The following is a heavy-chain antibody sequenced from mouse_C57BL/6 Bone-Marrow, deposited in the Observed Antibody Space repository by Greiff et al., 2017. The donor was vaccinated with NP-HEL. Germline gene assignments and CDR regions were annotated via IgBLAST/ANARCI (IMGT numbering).Heavy chain of an antibody. CDR1: GYTFTSYW. V-gene: IGHV1-64*01. Sequence: VQLQQSGAELVKPGASVKLSCKASGYTFTSYWMHWVKQRPGQGLEWIGMIHPNSGSTNYNEKFKSKATLTVDKSSSTAYMQLSSLTSEDSAVYYCARLTGTSFDYWGQGTTLTVSS. D-gene: IGHD4-1*01. J-gene: IGHJ2*01. CDR2: IHPNSGST. CDR3: ARLTGTSFDY.